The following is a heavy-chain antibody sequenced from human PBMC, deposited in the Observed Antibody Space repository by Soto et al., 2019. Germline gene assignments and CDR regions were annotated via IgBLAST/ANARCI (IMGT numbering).Heavy chain of an antibody. CDR2: IYDRGST. CDR1: GGSVSSVSYY. D-gene: IGHD6-19*01. CDR3: AREAIIVVAGVLDY. V-gene: IGHV4-61*01. Sequence: QVQLQESGPGLVKPSETLSLTCTVSGGSVSSVSYYWSWIRQPPGKELEWIGDIYDRGSTNYNPSLESRVTTSVDTSKNQFSLKLRSVTAADTAVYYCAREAIIVVAGVLDYWGQGTLVTVSS. J-gene: IGHJ4*02.